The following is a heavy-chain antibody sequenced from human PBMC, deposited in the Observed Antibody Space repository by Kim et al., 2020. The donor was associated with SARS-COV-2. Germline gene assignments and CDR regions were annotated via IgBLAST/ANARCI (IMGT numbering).Heavy chain of an antibody. V-gene: IGHV3-30*04. CDR1: GFTFSSYA. CDR3: ARGYDILTGYLTPDY. CDR2: ISYDGSNK. Sequence: GGSLRLSCAASGFTFSSYAMHWVRQAPGKGLEWVAVISYDGSNKYYADSVKGRFTISRDNSKNTLYLQMNSLRDEDTAVYYCARGYDILTGYLTPDYWGQGTLVTVSS. J-gene: IGHJ4*02. D-gene: IGHD3-9*01.